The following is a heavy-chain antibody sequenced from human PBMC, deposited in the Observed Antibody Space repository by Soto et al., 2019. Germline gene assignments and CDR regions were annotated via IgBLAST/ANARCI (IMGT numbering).Heavy chain of an antibody. J-gene: IGHJ6*02. Sequence: QVQLVQSGAEVKKPGSSVKVSCKASGGTVSSYTINWVRQAPGQGLEWMGRIIPILGIANYAQKFQGRVTITADKSTSTAFRELSSLRSEDTAVYYFVRRGCSSTSCYDGYYYYGMDVWGQGTTVTVSS. V-gene: IGHV1-69*02. CDR2: IIPILGIA. CDR1: GGTVSSYT. D-gene: IGHD2-2*01. CDR3: VRRGCSSTSCYDGYYYYGMDV.